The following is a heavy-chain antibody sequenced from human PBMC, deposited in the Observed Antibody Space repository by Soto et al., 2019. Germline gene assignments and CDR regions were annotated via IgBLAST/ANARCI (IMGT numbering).Heavy chain of an antibody. CDR1: GFSLSHPRMG. J-gene: IGHJ6*02. V-gene: IGHV2-26*01. Sequence: QVTLKESGPVLVKPTETLTLTCTVSGFSLSHPRMGVNWIRQPPGKALEWLAHISSNDEKSYTTSLKSRLTISKDTSKSQVVLIMTNMDPVDTVTYYCARVLYYAMEVWGQGTTVTVSS. CDR3: ARVLYYAMEV. CDR2: ISSNDEK.